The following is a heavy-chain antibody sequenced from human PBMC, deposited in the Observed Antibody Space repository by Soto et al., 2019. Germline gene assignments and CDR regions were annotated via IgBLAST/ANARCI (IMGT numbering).Heavy chain of an antibody. CDR1: GYSFTSYW. J-gene: IGHJ6*02. CDR2: IYPGDSDT. CDR3: ARQGIAAAGTGYYYYGMDV. V-gene: IGHV5-51*01. D-gene: IGHD6-13*01. Sequence: GESLKISCKGSGYSFTSYWIGWVRQMPGKGLGWMGIIYPGDSDTRYSPSFQGQVTISADKSISTAYLQWSSLKASDTAMYYCARQGIAAAGTGYYYYGMDVWGQGTTVTVSS.